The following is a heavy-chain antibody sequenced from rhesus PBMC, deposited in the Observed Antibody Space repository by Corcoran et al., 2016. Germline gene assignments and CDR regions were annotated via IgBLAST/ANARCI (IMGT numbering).Heavy chain of an antibody. J-gene: IGHJ4*01. CDR2: ISYDGSKK. CDR3: ARDSYDEDDYGYYDPHY. V-gene: IGHV3-54*02. Sequence: EVQLVESGGGLVQPGGSLRLSCAASGFTFSSYGMHWVRQAPGKGLEWVAVISYDGSKKYYADSVKNRLPISRDNSNNMLYLQMNNLKLEDTAVDYCARDSYDEDDYGYYDPHYLGQGVLVTVSS. CDR1: GFTFSSYG. D-gene: IGHD3-9*01.